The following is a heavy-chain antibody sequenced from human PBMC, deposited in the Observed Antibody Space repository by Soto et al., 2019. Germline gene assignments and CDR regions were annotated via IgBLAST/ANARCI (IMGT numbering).Heavy chain of an antibody. D-gene: IGHD2-2*01. CDR3: SIGSWSAETFDV. Sequence: QVHLEQSGAEVKKPGSSVKVSCKAAGGTFSTYTLIWVRQAPGQGLEWMGRIIPMLTVTNAAQKFQGRVTLTADKYKSTAFMELTSLTSDDTAVYYCSIGSWSAETFDVWGQGTMVPVSS. V-gene: IGHV1-69*02. CDR2: IIPMLTVT. CDR1: GGTFSTYT. J-gene: IGHJ3*01.